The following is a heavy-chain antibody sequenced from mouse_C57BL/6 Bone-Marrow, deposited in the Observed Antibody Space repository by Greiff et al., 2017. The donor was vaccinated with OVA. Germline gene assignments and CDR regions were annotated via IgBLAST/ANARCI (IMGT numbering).Heavy chain of an antibody. CDR3: ARSEASNFYYFDY. CDR2: IYPGSGST. Sequence: QVQLQQPGAELVKPGASVKMSCKASGYTFTSYWITWVKQRPGQGLEWIGDIYPGSGSTKYNEKFKSKATLTVDTSSSTAYMQLSSLTSEDSAVYYCARSEASNFYYFDYWGQGTTLTVSS. CDR1: GYTFTSYW. V-gene: IGHV1-55*01. D-gene: IGHD2-5*01. J-gene: IGHJ2*01.